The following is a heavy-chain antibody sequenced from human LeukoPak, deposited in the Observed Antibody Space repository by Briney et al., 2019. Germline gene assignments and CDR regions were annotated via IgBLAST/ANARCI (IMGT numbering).Heavy chain of an antibody. Sequence: GGSLRLSCAASGFTVSSNYMSWVRQAPGEGLEWDSLIYSGGSTFYADSVKGRFTISRDNSKNTLYLQMNSLRAEDTAVYYCARATAVATYAFDIWGQGTMVTVSS. CDR2: IYSGGST. CDR1: GFTVSSNY. J-gene: IGHJ3*02. V-gene: IGHV3-66*01. CDR3: ARATAVATYAFDI. D-gene: IGHD5-12*01.